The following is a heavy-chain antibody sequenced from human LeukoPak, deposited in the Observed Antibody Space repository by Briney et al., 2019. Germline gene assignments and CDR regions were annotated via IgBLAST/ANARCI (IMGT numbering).Heavy chain of an antibody. CDR1: GFTFSSYE. D-gene: IGHD5-18*01. Sequence: GGSLRLSCAAPGFTFSSYEFNWVRQAPGKGLEWVSTVSDSRDVHYSDSVKGRFTISRDNARNSLYLQMNGLRDEDTAVYYCTRDGLHTAHFDYWGQGTLVTVSS. J-gene: IGHJ4*02. CDR3: TRDGLHTAHFDY. CDR2: VSDSRDV. V-gene: IGHV3-48*03.